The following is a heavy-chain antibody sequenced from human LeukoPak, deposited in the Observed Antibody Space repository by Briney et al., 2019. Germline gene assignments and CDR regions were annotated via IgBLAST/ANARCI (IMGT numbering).Heavy chain of an antibody. J-gene: IGHJ4*02. D-gene: IGHD3-10*01. CDR1: GSTFSSDS. CDR2: ISSSSSTI. V-gene: IGHV3-48*01. CDR3: ARDSRFGELLLVY. Sequence: GACLRLSCAPSGSTFSSDSMSSVRQPPGNGLGWVSYISSSSSTIYYADSVKGRFTISRDNAKNSLYQQMNSLRAEDTAVYYCARDSRFGELLLVYWGQGTLVTVSS.